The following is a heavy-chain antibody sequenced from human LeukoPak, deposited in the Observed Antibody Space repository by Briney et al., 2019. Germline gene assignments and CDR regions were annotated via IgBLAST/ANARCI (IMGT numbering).Heavy chain of an antibody. V-gene: IGHV4-39*01. J-gene: IGHJ3*02. D-gene: IGHD3-16*01. Sequence: PSETLSLTCTVSGDSITSSAFYWGWIRQAPGKGLEWIGNIFHGGNTHYNPSLKSRVSISVDRSKNQVSLNLSSVTAADTALYFWSKQGPTIPIGGVGAIAPFDIWGQGTMVTVSS. CDR3: SKQGPTIPIGGVGAIAPFDI. CDR2: IFHGGNT. CDR1: GDSITSSAFY.